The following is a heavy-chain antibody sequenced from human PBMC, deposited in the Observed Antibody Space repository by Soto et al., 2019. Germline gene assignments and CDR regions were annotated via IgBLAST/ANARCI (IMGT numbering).Heavy chain of an antibody. CDR1: GFRFSDYG. D-gene: IGHD4-4*01. CDR3: AKYRRDSKYNTVSGF. Sequence: QVQLAESGGGVVQPGGSLRLSCVGSGFRFSDYGMHWVRQAPGKGLEWVAMMTFDGTYKYYADSVKGRFTISRDNSKNRLYLQMKSLRAEDTAVYYCAKYRRDSKYNTVSGFWGQGTLVNVAS. J-gene: IGHJ4*02. V-gene: IGHV3-30*18. CDR2: MTFDGTYK.